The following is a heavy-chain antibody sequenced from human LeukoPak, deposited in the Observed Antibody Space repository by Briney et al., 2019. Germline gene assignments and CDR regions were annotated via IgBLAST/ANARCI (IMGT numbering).Heavy chain of an antibody. Sequence: GGSLRLSCAASRFTFSNAWMSWVRQAPGKGLEWVGRIKSKTDGGTTDYAAPVKGRLTISRDDSKNTLYLQMNSLKTEDTAVYYCTVVRGASYFDYWGQGTLVTVSS. D-gene: IGHD3-10*01. CDR3: TVVRGASYFDY. V-gene: IGHV3-15*01. CDR1: RFTFSNAW. J-gene: IGHJ4*02. CDR2: IKSKTDGGTT.